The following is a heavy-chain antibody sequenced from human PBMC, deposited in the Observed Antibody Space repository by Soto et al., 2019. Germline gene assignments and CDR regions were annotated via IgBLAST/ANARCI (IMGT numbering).Heavy chain of an antibody. D-gene: IGHD1-26*01. J-gene: IGHJ4*02. CDR1: GYTFTRYD. CDR2: MSPHSGIA. Sequence: QVQLVQSGADVKQPGASVKVSCKASGYTFTRYDLNWVRQATGQGLEWMGWMSPHSGIAAYAQKFQGRVTMTRDTSISTAYMELSGLTSEDTAVYYCARGVIAGVDYWGQGTLLTVSS. V-gene: IGHV1-8*01. CDR3: ARGVIAGVDY.